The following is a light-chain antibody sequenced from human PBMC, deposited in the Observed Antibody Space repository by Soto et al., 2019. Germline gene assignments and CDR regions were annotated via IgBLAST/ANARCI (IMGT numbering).Light chain of an antibody. Sequence: EIVMTQSPTIVSVSPGERATLSCRASQSVNSNLAWYQQKPGQAPRLLISGASTRAPGIAARFSGSGSGTNFTLSISGLQYADFAVYYCQQYNAWPLYTFGQGTKLEIK. CDR3: QQYNAWPLYT. CDR1: QSVNSN. CDR2: GAS. J-gene: IGKJ2*01. V-gene: IGKV3-15*01.